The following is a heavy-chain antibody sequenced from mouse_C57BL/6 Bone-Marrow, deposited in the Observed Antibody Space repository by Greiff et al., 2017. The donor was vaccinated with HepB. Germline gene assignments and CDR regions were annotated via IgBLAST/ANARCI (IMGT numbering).Heavy chain of an antibody. Sequence: QVQLQQSGAELARPGASVKLSCKASGYTFTSYGISWVKQRTGQGLEWIGEIYPRSGNTYYNEKFKGKATLTADKSSSTAYMELRSLTSEDSAVYFCAIGSSPLAYWGQGTLVTVSA. V-gene: IGHV1-81*01. J-gene: IGHJ3*01. D-gene: IGHD1-1*01. CDR3: AIGSSPLAY. CDR2: IYPRSGNT. CDR1: GYTFTSYG.